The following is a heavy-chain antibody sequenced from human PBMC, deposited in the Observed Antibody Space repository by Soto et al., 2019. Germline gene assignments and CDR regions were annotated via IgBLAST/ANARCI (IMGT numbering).Heavy chain of an antibody. D-gene: IGHD2-21*01. CDR2: ITTSSAYI. V-gene: IGHV3-21*01. CDR3: VRSGTARLLRHSWFDT. J-gene: IGHJ5*02. Sequence: EVQLVESGGGLVKPGGSLRLSCAASGFTFNTYDMNWVRQAPGKGLEWVSSITTSSAYIYYADSLKGRITISRDNAKNSLFRQMNSLRAEDTAVYYCVRSGTARLLRHSWFDTWGQGTRVTVSS. CDR1: GFTFNTYD.